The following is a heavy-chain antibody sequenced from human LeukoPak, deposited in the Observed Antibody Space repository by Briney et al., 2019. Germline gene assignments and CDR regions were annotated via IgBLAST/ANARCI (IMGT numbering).Heavy chain of an antibody. CDR1: GGSFSDYY. CDR3: AKGTANEIVVVTFDY. CDR2: INHSGST. V-gene: IGHV4-34*01. D-gene: IGHD3-22*01. J-gene: IGHJ4*02. Sequence: SETLSLTCAVYGGSFSDYYWSWIRQPPGKGLEWIGEINHSGSTNYHPSLKSRVTISVDTSKNQFSLKLSSVTAADTAVYFCAKGTANEIVVVTFDYWGQGTLVTVSS.